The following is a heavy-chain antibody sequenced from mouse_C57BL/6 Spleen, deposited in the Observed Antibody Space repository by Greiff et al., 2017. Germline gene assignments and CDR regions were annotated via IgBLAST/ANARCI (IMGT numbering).Heavy chain of an antibody. J-gene: IGHJ3*01. CDR3: ARHGSSYGFAY. D-gene: IGHD1-1*01. CDR1: GYSFTDYN. CDR2: INPNYGTT. V-gene: IGHV1-39*01. Sequence: VQLQESGPELVKPGASVKISCKASGYSFTDYNMNWVKQSNGKSLEWIGVINPNYGTTSYNQKFKGKATLTVAQSSSTAYMQLNSLTSEGSAGYNGARHGSSYGFAYWGQGTLVTVSA.